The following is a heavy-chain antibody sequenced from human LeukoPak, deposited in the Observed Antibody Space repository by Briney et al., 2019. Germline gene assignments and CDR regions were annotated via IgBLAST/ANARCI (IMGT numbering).Heavy chain of an antibody. CDR3: AKDVGPYYYDSSGYYPPGY. V-gene: IGHV3-53*05. J-gene: IGHJ4*02. D-gene: IGHD3-22*01. CDR1: GFTVSSNY. Sequence: GSLRLSCAASGFTVSSNYMSWVRQAPGKGLEWVSVIYSGGSTYYADSVKGRFTISRDNSKNTLYLQMNSLRAEDTAVYYCAKDVGPYYYDSSGYYPPGYWGQGTLVTVSS. CDR2: IYSGGST.